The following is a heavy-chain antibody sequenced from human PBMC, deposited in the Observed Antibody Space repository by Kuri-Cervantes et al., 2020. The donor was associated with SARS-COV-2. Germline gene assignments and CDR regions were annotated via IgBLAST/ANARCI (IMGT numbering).Heavy chain of an antibody. CDR1: GFTFSSYG. V-gene: IGHV3-30*18. D-gene: IGHD6-6*01. J-gene: IGHJ6*03. Sequence: GESLKISCAASGFTFSSYGMHWVRQAPGKGLEWVAVISYDGSNKYYADSVKGRFTIPRDNSKNTLYLQMNSLRAEDTAVYYCAKIAARRDYYYYYMDVWGKGTTVTVSS. CDR2: ISYDGSNK. CDR3: AKIAARRDYYYYYMDV.